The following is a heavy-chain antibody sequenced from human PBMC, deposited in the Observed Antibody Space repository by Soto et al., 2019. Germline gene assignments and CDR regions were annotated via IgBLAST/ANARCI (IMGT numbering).Heavy chain of an antibody. V-gene: IGHV4-39*02. CDR2: IYYSGST. Sequence: PSETPSLTCTVCGGTISSSRYYWGWIRQPPGKGLEWIGSIYYSGSTYYNPSLKSRVTISVDTSKNQFSLKLSSVTAADTAVYYCARDIVVVTANYYYYGMDVWGPGTTVTVSS. D-gene: IGHD2-21*02. CDR3: ARDIVVVTANYYYYGMDV. J-gene: IGHJ6*02. CDR1: GGTISSSRYY.